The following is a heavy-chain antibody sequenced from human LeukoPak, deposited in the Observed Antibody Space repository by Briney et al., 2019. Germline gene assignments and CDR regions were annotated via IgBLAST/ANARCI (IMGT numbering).Heavy chain of an antibody. CDR3: ARDHNDGYFDY. D-gene: IGHD1-1*01. J-gene: IGHJ4*02. V-gene: IGHV3-7*03. Sequence: GGSLRLSCAASGFTLSNYWMSWVRQAPRKGLEWVANIKQDGSDKYYVDSAKGRFTISRDNAKNSLYLQMDSLRAEDTAVYYCARDHNDGYFDYWGQGTLVTVSS. CDR1: GFTLSNYW. CDR2: IKQDGSDK.